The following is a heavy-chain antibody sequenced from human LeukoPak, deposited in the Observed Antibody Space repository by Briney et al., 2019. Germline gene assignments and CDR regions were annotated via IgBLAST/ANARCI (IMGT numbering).Heavy chain of an antibody. CDR2: VDHTGAS. D-gene: IGHD3-22*01. CDR1: GGSFSGYY. CDR3: ARVYDSSGYYFQH. J-gene: IGHJ1*01. V-gene: IGHV4-34*01. Sequence: PSETLSLTCAVYGGSFSGYYWNWIRQPPGKGLGWIGDVDHTGASNYNPSLKSRVTISVDTSKNQFSLKLSSVTAADTAVYYCARVYDSSGYYFQHWGQGTLVTVSS.